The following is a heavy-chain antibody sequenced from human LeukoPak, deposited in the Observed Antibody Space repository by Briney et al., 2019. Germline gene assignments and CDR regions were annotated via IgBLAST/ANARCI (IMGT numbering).Heavy chain of an antibody. CDR3: ARDGTAAGLYLDL. CDR2: IRQDGGEK. D-gene: IGHD6-13*01. CDR1: GLTFTDYW. V-gene: IGHV3-7*01. J-gene: IGHJ4*01. Sequence: GGSLRLSCAVSGLTFTDYWMNWVRQAPGKGLEWVASIRQDGGEKSYVDSVKGRFTISRDNTKNSLYLQINSLRAEDTAVYYCARDGTAAGLYLDLWGQGTLVTVSS.